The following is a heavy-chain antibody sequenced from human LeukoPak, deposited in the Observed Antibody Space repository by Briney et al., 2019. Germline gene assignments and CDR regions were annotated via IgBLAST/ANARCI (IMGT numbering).Heavy chain of an antibody. CDR3: ARDWDSSSWGALDY. CDR2: INPNSGGT. D-gene: IGHD6-13*01. CDR1: GYTFTGYY. V-gene: IGHV1-2*02. Sequence: ASVKVSCKASGYTFTGYYMHWVRQAPGQGLAWMGWINPNSGGTNYAQKFQGRVTMTRDTSISTAYMELSRLRSDDTAVYYCARDWDSSSWGALDYWGQGTLVTVSS. J-gene: IGHJ4*02.